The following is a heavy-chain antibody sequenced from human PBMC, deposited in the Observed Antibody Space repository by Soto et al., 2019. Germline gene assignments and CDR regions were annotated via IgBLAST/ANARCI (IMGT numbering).Heavy chain of an antibody. J-gene: IGHJ4*02. CDR1: GFSLSTSGVG. CDR2: IYWDDSK. Sequence: QITLKESGPTLVRPTQTLTLTCAFSGFSLSTSGVGVGWIRQPPGKALEWLAVIYWDDSKHYSPSLRSRLTITKDTSKNQVVLTMTNMDTMDTGTYYCAHKGPEDWPLDYWGQGTLVNVS. V-gene: IGHV2-5*02. D-gene: IGHD3-9*01. CDR3: AHKGPEDWPLDY.